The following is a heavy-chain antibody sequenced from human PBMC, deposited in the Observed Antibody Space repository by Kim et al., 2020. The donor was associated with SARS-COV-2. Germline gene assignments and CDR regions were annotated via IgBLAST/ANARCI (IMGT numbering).Heavy chain of an antibody. CDR3: ARDLSLYGLDV. Sequence: GGSLRLSCAASGFTFSSYDMSWVRQTPVKGLEWVSTISVNDGSTNYADSVKGRFTVFRDTSNNTLYLQMNSLRAEDTAVYYCARDLSLYGLDVWGQGTTVTVSS. J-gene: IGHJ6*02. CDR1: GFTFSSYD. V-gene: IGHV3-23*01. CDR2: ISVNDGST.